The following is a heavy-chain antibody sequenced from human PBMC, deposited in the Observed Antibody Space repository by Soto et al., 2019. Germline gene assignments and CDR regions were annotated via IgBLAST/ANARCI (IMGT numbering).Heavy chain of an antibody. CDR3: ARDGGNMAARRVWFDP. Sequence: LSLTCTVSGGSIISYYWNWIRQPPGKGLEWIGYIYYSGSTNYNPSLKSRVTISVDTSKNQFSLKVSSVTAADTAIYYCARDGGNMAARRVWFDPWGQGTLVTVSS. D-gene: IGHD6-6*01. V-gene: IGHV4-59*01. CDR1: GGSIISYY. J-gene: IGHJ5*02. CDR2: IYYSGST.